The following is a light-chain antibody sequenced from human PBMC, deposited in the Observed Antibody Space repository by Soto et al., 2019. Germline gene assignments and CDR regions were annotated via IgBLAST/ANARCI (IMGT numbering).Light chain of an antibody. V-gene: IGKV1-39*01. J-gene: IGKJ1*01. Sequence: DIQITHSPSSLSASVGGRVTITCRASQSISSYLNWYQQKPGKAPKLLIYAASSLQSGVPSRFSGSGSGTDFTLTISSLQPEDFATYYCQQSYSTPPKFGQGTKGDIK. CDR1: QSISSY. CDR3: QQSYSTPPK. CDR2: AAS.